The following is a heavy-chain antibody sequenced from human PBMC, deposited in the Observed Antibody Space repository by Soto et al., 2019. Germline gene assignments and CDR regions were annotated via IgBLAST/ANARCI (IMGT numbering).Heavy chain of an antibody. D-gene: IGHD1-26*01. V-gene: IGHV1-58*01. CDR2: IVVGSGNT. CDR3: AADEDIVGALDY. Sequence: ASVKVSCKASGFTFTSSAVQWVRQARGQRLEWIGWIVVGSGNTNYAQKFQERVTITRDMSTSTAYMELSSLRSEDTAVYYCAADEDIVGALDYWGQGTLVTVS. J-gene: IGHJ4*02. CDR1: GFTFTSSA.